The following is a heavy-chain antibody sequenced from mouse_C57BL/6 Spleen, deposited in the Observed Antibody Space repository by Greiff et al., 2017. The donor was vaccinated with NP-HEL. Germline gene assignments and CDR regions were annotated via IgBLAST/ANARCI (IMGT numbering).Heavy chain of an antibody. CDR1: GYAFSSYW. Sequence: QVQLQQSGAELVKPGASVKISCKASGYAFSSYWMNWVKQRPGKGLEWIGQIYPGDGDTNYNGKFKGRATLTADKSSSKAYMQLSSLTSEDSAVYFCARQVYYCSSYGYFDVWGTGTTVTVSS. CDR2: IYPGDGDT. CDR3: ARQVYYCSSYGYFDV. J-gene: IGHJ1*03. V-gene: IGHV1-80*01. D-gene: IGHD1-1*01.